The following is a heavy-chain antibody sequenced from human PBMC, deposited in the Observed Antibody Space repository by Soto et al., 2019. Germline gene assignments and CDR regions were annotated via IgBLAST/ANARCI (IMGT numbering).Heavy chain of an antibody. D-gene: IGHD3-3*01. CDR3: ARLSRANYDFWSGDYYFDS. J-gene: IGHJ4*02. Sequence: GGSLRLSCAASGFSFSTSIMYWVRQAPGKGLEWVSSISSTGSFIYYADSLKGRFTISRDNADNSLFLQMNNLRAEDTAVYYCARLSRANYDFWSGDYYFDSWGQGTLVTVSS. V-gene: IGHV3-21*01. CDR2: ISSTGSFI. CDR1: GFSFSTSI.